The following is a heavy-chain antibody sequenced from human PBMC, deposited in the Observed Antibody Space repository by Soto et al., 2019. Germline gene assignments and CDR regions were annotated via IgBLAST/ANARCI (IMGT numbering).Heavy chain of an antibody. CDR3: ARGWYEFWSGYYYYYGMDV. V-gene: IGHV4-30-4*01. CDR2: IYYSGST. CDR1: GGSISSGDYY. J-gene: IGHJ6*02. D-gene: IGHD3-3*01. Sequence: PSETLSLTCTVSGGSISSGDYYWSWIRQPPGKGLEWIGYIYYSGSTYYNPSLKSRVTISVDTSKNQFSLKLSSVTAADTAVYYCARGWYEFWSGYYYYYGMDVWGQGTTVTVSS.